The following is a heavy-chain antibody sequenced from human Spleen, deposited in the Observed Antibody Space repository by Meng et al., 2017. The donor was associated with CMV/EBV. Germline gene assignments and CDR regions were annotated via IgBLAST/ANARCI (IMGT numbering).Heavy chain of an antibody. CDR1: GFTFSNYN. V-gene: IGHV3-21*01. J-gene: IGHJ3*02. D-gene: IGHD3-22*01. CDR2: ISGSSNYT. CDR3: ARDQEEYYSSGYSSPYTFDI. Sequence: GESLKISCAATGFTFSNYNMNWVRQASGKGLEWVSFISGSSNYTSCADSVRGRTTISRDNAKNSLFLQMNSLRAEDTDVYYCARDQEEYYSSGYSSPYTFDIWCQGTMVTVSS.